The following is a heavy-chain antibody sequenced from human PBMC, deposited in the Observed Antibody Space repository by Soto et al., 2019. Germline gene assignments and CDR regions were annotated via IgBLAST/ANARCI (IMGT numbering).Heavy chain of an antibody. CDR1: GFTFGDYA. V-gene: IGHV3-49*03. J-gene: IGHJ3*02. CDR3: TRDRLDYGDYVGALRTGINDAFDI. D-gene: IGHD4-17*01. CDR2: IRSKAYGGTT. Sequence: GGSLRLSCTASGFTFGDYAMSWFRQAPGKGLEWVGFIRSKAYGGTTEYAASVKGRFTISRDDSKSIAYLQMNSLKTEDTAVYYCTRDRLDYGDYVGALRTGINDAFDIWGQGTMVTVSS.